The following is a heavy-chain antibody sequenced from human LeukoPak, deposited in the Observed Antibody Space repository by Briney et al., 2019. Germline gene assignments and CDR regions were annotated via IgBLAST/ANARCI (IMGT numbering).Heavy chain of an antibody. Sequence: GGSLRLSCAPSGFTFSSYAMSWVRQAPGKGLEWVSAISGSGGSTYYADSVKGRFTISRDNSKNTLYLQMNSLRAEDTAVYYCAKFYDSSGYYYYYYYYGMDVWGQGTTVTVSS. CDR2: ISGSGGST. J-gene: IGHJ6*02. D-gene: IGHD3-22*01. V-gene: IGHV3-23*01. CDR3: AKFYDSSGYYYYYYYYGMDV. CDR1: GFTFSSYA.